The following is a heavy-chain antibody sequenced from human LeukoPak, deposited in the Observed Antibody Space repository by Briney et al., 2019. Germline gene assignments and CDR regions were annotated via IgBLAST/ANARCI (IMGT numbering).Heavy chain of an antibody. CDR2: ITSSSGYM. CDR3: ARIEGSYSYFDY. CDR1: GFTFSSFS. Sequence: PGGSLRLSCAASGFTFSSFSMNWVRQAPGKRLEWVSSITSSSGYMYYADSVKGRFTISRDNAKNSLYLQMNSLSAEDTAVYYCARIEGSYSYFDYWGQGTLVTVSS. J-gene: IGHJ4*02. V-gene: IGHV3-21*01. D-gene: IGHD1-26*01.